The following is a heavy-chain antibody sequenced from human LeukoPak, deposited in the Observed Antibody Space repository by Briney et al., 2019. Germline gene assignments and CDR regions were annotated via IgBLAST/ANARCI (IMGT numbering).Heavy chain of an antibody. Sequence: GGSLRLSCAASGFTFSSYSMNWVRQAPGKGLEWVSHISSSSGTKYYADSVKGRFTITRDNSKNTLYLQMNSLRAEDTAVYYCASGPGSYCSSTSCYLSNGMDVWGQGTTVTVSS. CDR2: ISSSSGTK. CDR1: GFTFSSYS. CDR3: ASGPGSYCSSTSCYLSNGMDV. J-gene: IGHJ6*02. D-gene: IGHD2-2*01. V-gene: IGHV3-48*01.